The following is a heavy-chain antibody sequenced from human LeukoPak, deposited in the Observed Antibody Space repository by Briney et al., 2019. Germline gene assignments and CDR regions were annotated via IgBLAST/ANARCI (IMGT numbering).Heavy chain of an antibody. D-gene: IGHD2-21*02. Sequence: EASVKLSCKASVYTFTGYNMHWVRQAPGQGLEWMGWINPNSGGTNYAQKFQGRVTMTRDTSISTAYMELSRLRSDDTAVYYCARRGDSYAFDIWGQGTMVTVSS. J-gene: IGHJ3*02. CDR2: INPNSGGT. CDR1: VYTFTGYN. CDR3: ARRGDSYAFDI. V-gene: IGHV1-2*02.